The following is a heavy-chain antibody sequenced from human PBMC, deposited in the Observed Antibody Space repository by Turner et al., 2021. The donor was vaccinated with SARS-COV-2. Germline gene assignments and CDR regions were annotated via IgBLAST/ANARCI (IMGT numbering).Heavy chain of an antibody. CDR3: ARVLGYCSGVSCYPDY. Sequence: QLQLQESGPGLVKPSETLSLTCTVSGASISSSSYYWGWIRQPPGKGLEWIGYIYYSGSTYYNPSLKSRVTMSVDTSKNQFSLKLSSVTAADTAVYYCARVLGYCSGVSCYPDYWGQGTLVTVSS. V-gene: IGHV4-39*07. CDR1: GASISSSSYY. J-gene: IGHJ4*02. D-gene: IGHD2-15*01. CDR2: IYYSGST.